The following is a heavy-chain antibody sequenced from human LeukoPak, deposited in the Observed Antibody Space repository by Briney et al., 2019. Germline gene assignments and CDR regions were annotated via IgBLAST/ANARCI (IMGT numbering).Heavy chain of an antibody. CDR2: IYTSGST. Sequence: SETLSLTCTVSGGSISSYYWSWIRQPAGKGLEWIGRIYTSGSTNYNPSLKSRVTMSVDTSKNQFSLKLSSVTAADTAVYYCARDKRMVRGVIIYNWFDPWGQGTLVTVSS. V-gene: IGHV4-4*07. D-gene: IGHD3-10*01. CDR3: ARDKRMVRGVIIYNWFDP. CDR1: GGSISSYY. J-gene: IGHJ5*02.